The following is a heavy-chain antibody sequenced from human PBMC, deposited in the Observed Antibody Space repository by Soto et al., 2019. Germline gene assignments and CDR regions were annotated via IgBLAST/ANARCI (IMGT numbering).Heavy chain of an antibody. CDR1: GFSLSDYY. J-gene: IGHJ4*02. Sequence: GGSLRLSCAASGFSLSDYYMNWIRQAPGKGPEWTSYVNTGGTTKYADSVRGRFIISRDSAENSLFLHMNNLRADDTAVYYCARKTSKAPVARGDSFDFWGQGVLVTVSS. V-gene: IGHV3-11*01. D-gene: IGHD6-19*01. CDR2: VNTGGTT. CDR3: ARKTSKAPVARGDSFDF.